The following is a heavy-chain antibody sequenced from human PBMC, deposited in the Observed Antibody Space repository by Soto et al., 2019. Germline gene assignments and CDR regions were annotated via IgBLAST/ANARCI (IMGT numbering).Heavy chain of an antibody. CDR1: GXTFSFYD. V-gene: IGHV3-48*03. CDR2: ISSGGGTV. Sequence: GSLRLCCAASGXTFSFYDVNWVRRAPGKGLELVSYISSGGGTVYYADYVKGRFTISRDKAKNSLYMKMHSLRAADTAVYYCARKASDDLDYWGQGTLGTVS. CDR3: ARKASDDLDY. D-gene: IGHD1-1*01. J-gene: IGHJ4*02.